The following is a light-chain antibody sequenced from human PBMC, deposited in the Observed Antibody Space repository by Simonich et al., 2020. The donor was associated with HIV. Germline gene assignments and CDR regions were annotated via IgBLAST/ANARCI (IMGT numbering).Light chain of an antibody. J-gene: IGKJ4*01. V-gene: IGKV4-1*01. Sequence: DIVMTQSPDSLAVSLGERATINCKSSQNILKRSNNKNYLAWYQQKAGQPPKLLIDWASTRESGVPDRFSGSGSGTDFTLTISSLQAEDVAVYYCQQYYTTPLTFGGGTKVEIK. CDR3: QQYYTTPLT. CDR1: QNILKRSNNKNY. CDR2: WAS.